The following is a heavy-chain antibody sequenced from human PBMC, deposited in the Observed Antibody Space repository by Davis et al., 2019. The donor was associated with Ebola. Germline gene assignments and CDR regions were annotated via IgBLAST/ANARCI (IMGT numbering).Heavy chain of an antibody. CDR3: ARHKYYYGMDV. CDR1: GFTFSSYS. CDR2: IKQDGSEK. Sequence: GESLKISCAASGFTFSSYSMSWLRQAPGKGLEWVANIKQDGSEKYYVDSVKGRFTISRDNAKNSLYLQMNSLRAEDTAVYYCARHKYYYGMDVWGQGTTVTVSS. V-gene: IGHV3-7*03. J-gene: IGHJ6*02.